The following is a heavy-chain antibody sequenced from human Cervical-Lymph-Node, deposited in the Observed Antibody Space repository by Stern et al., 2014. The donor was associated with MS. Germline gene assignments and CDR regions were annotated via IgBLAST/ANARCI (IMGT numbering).Heavy chain of an antibody. V-gene: IGHV5-51*03. J-gene: IGHJ6*02. CDR2: IYPDDSDI. Sequence: EVQLVESGAEVKKPGESLKISCKGSGYTFTNNWIAWVRQMPGKGLEWMGIIYPDDSDIRYSPSLQGQVTISADKAIITAYLQRRRLKAGDSAVYYCARPPPRRKWDDPNYGMDVWGQGTTVTVSS. CDR1: GYTFTNNW. D-gene: IGHD1-1*01. CDR3: ARPPPRRKWDDPNYGMDV.